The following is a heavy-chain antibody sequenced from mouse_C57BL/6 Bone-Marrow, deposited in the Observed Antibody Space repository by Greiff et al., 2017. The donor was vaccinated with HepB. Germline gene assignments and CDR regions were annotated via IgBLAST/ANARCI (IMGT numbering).Heavy chain of an antibody. CDR1: GIDFSSYW. D-gene: IGHD2-4*01. CDR2: INPDSSTI. J-gene: IGHJ2*01. CDR3: ARRGYYDYVFDY. Sequence: EVKLMESGGGLVQPGGSLKLSCAASGIDFSSYWMSWVRRAPGKGLEWIGEINPDSSTINYAPSLKDKFIISRDNAKNTLYLQMSKVRSEDTALYYCARRGYYDYVFDYWGQGTTLTVSS. V-gene: IGHV4-1*01.